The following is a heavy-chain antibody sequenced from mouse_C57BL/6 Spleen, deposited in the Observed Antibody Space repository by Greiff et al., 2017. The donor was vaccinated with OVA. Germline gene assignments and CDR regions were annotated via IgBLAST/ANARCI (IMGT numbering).Heavy chain of an antibody. CDR1: GYSIPSGYY. J-gene: IGHJ4*01. CDR2: ISYDGSN. CDR3: ARGGGLYARDY. V-gene: IGHV3-6*01. Sequence: EVKLLESGPGLVKPSQSLSLTCSVTGYSIPSGYYWNWIRQFPGNKLEWMGYISYDGSNNYKPSLKNRISITRDPFKNQFYLKLNSVTTEDTATYDCARGGGLYARDYWGQGTSVTVSS.